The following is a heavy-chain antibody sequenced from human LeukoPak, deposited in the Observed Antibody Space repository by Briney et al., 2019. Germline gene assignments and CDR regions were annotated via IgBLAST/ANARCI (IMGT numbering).Heavy chain of an antibody. CDR1: GGSIGSGGHF. Sequence: SETLSLTCTVSGGSIGSGGHFWSWIRQHPGKGLEWIGYIYNSGRTNYSPSLKSRVSIPVDTSTNQFSLKLSSVTAADTAVYYCARAGLLGSGSDSFDLWGQGTLVTVSS. J-gene: IGHJ3*01. CDR2: IYNSGRT. CDR3: ARAGLLGSGSDSFDL. V-gene: IGHV4-31*03. D-gene: IGHD3-10*01.